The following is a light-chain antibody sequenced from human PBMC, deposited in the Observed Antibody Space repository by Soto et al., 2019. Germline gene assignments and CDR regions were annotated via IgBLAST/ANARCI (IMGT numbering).Light chain of an antibody. CDR3: KKNNSASHT. J-gene: IGKJ2*01. Sequence: DIQMTQSPSSLSASVGDRVTITCLARQGISNDLAWYQQKPGKVPKLLIYAASTLQSGVPSRFSGSGSGTDFPLTISSLQPEDVATYYCKKNNSASHTCGQGTKLEIK. V-gene: IGKV1-27*01. CDR1: QGISND. CDR2: AAS.